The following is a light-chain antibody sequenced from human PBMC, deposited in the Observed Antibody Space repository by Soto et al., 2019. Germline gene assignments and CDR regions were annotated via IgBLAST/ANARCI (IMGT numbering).Light chain of an antibody. CDR1: QSVSAY. J-gene: IGKJ3*01. CDR2: AAS. Sequence: EIVLTQSPATLSLSPGERATLSCRASQSVSAYLAWYQQKPGQAPRLLIYAASNRATDIPARFSGSGSGTDFTLTISSLEPEDFAVYYCQQYNSYSPLTFGPGTRVDIK. CDR3: QQYNSYSPLT. V-gene: IGKV3-11*01.